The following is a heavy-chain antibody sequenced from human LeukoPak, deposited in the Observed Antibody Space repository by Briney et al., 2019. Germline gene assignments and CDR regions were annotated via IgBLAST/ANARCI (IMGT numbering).Heavy chain of an antibody. V-gene: IGHV2-70*11. CDR1: GFSLSTSGMC. J-gene: IGHJ4*02. D-gene: IGHD3-22*01. CDR3: ARAYDSSGYHSFDY. CDR2: IDWDDDR. Sequence: ESGPTLVNPTQTLTLTCTFSGFSLSTSGMCVSWIRQPPGKALEWLARIDWDDDRYYSTSLKTRLTIFKDTSKNQVVLTMTNMDPVDTAAYYCARAYDSSGYHSFDYWGQGTLVTVSS.